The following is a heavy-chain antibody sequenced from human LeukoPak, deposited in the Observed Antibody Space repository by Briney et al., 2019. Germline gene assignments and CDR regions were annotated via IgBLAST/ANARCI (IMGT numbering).Heavy chain of an antibody. CDR2: IYYSGST. CDR3: ARHSATVVNPLSYYYYYYGMDV. Sequence: PSETLSLTCTVSGGSISSYYWSWIRQPPGKGLEWIGYIYYSGSTNYNPSLKSRVTISVDTSKNQFSLKLSSVTAADTAVYYCARHSATVVNPLSYYYYYYGMDVWGQGTTVTVSS. CDR1: GGSISSYY. J-gene: IGHJ6*02. V-gene: IGHV4-59*08. D-gene: IGHD4-23*01.